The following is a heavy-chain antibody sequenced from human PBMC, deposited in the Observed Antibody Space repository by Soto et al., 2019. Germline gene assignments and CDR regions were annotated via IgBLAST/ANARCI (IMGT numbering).Heavy chain of an antibody. V-gene: IGHV5-51*01. CDR1: GYSFTSYW. CDR3: ARGEIYGRRYYYGMDV. Sequence: GESLKISCKGSGYSFTSYWIGWVRQMPGKGLEWMGIIYPGDSDTRYSPSFQGQVTISADKSISTAYLQWSSLKASDTAMYYCARGEIYGRRYYYGMDVWGQGTTVTVSS. J-gene: IGHJ6*02. CDR2: IYPGDSDT. D-gene: IGHD5-12*01.